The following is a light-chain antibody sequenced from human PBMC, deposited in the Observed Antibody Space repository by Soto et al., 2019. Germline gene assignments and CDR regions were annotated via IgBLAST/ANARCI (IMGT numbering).Light chain of an antibody. CDR2: GAS. V-gene: IGKV3-15*01. CDR1: QGGSRK. CDR3: QQYHTWPIT. J-gene: IGKJ4*01. Sequence: DIVMTQSPATLSVAPGERVTFSCSASQGGSRKLACYQHKPGQAPRLLISGASTGATGIPARFSGSGSGTEFTLTISSLQSEDCAIYYCQQYHTWPITFGGGNKVEIK.